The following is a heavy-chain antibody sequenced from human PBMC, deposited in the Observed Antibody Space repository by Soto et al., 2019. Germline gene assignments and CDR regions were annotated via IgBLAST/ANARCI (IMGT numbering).Heavy chain of an antibody. V-gene: IGHV3-48*02. J-gene: IGHJ4*02. CDR1: GFTFSSHA. D-gene: IGHD4-17*01. Sequence: GESLKISCAVSGFTFSSHAMNWVRQAPGKGLEWVAYIHGTRSIIYYADSVKGRFTISRDNAKNSLYLQMDSLRDEDTALYYCARDARNADYDYWGQRTLVTGSS. CDR3: ARDARNADYDY. CDR2: IHGTRSII.